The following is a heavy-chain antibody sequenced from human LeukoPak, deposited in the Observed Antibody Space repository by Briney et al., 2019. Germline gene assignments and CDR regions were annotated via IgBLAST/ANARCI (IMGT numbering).Heavy chain of an antibody. CDR2: INPSGGYT. CDR3: ARRFKDTAGDYFYYYMDV. Sequence: ASVKVSCKASGVTFSSYVFSWVRQGPGQGLEWMGIINPSGGYTSYAQKFQGRVTMTRDMSTSTVYMELSSLRSDDTAVYYCARRFKDTAGDYFYYYMDVWGKGTTVTVSS. CDR1: GVTFSSYV. V-gene: IGHV1-46*01. J-gene: IGHJ6*03. D-gene: IGHD5-18*01.